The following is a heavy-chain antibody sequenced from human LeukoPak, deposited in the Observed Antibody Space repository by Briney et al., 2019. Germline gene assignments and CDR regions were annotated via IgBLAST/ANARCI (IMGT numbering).Heavy chain of an antibody. CDR3: AADLLVDTAMVRYYYYMDV. CDR1: GFTFTSSA. Sequence: SVKVSCKASGFTFTSSAMQWVRQARGQRLEWIGWIVVGSGNTNYAQKFQERVTITRDMSTSTAYMELSSLRSEDTAVYYCAADLLVDTAMVRYYYYMDVWGKGTTVTVSS. CDR2: IVVGSGNT. J-gene: IGHJ6*03. D-gene: IGHD5-18*01. V-gene: IGHV1-58*02.